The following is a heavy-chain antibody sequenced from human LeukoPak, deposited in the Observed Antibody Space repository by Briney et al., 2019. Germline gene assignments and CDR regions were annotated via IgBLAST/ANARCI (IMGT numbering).Heavy chain of an antibody. Sequence: GGSLRLSCAASGFIFSSYWMHWVRQASGKGLVWVSRINSDGSSTSYADSVKGRFTISRDNAKNTLYLQMNSLRAEDTAVYYCARFLGYYYILTGYYVDDAFDIWGQGTMVTVSS. D-gene: IGHD3-9*01. V-gene: IGHV3-74*01. CDR1: GFIFSSYW. CDR3: ARFLGYYYILTGYYVDDAFDI. CDR2: INSDGSST. J-gene: IGHJ3*02.